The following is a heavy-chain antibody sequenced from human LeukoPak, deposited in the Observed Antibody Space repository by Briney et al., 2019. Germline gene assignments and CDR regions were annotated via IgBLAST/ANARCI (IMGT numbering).Heavy chain of an antibody. CDR1: GFTFSNHA. V-gene: IGHV3-30*04. CDR2: ISYDGSNK. J-gene: IGHJ4*02. D-gene: IGHD2-2*01. Sequence: PGGSLRLSCAAAGFTFSNHAMYWVRQAPGKGLEWVAVISYDGSNKFYADSVKVRCTISRDSSKNTRNLQMDNLRHEDTAVYYCARGLIGYCISIKCRLPDYWGRGTLVTVSS. CDR3: ARGLIGYCISIKCRLPDY.